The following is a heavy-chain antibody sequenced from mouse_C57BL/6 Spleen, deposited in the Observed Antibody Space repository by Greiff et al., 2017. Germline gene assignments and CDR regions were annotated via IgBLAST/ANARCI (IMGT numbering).Heavy chain of an antibody. CDR2: INTGSGGT. V-gene: IGHV1-54*01. CDR3: ARDYGTSYYFDY. Sequence: VQLQQSGAELVRPGTSVKVSCKASGYAFTNYLIEWVQQRPGQGLEWIGVINTGSGGTNYNEKFKGQATLTADKSSSTAYMQLSSLTSEDSAVYVCARDYGTSYYFDYWGQGTTLTVSS. D-gene: IGHD2-1*01. J-gene: IGHJ2*01. CDR1: GYAFTNYL.